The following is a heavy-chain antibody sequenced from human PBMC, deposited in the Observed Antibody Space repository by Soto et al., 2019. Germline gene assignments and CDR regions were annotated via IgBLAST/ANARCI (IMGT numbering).Heavy chain of an antibody. CDR3: AKDRKSGSGWYWDY. CDR2: ISGSGGST. J-gene: IGHJ4*02. CDR1: GFTFSSYA. V-gene: IGHV3-23*01. D-gene: IGHD6-19*01. Sequence: GGSLRLSCAASGFTFSSYAMSWVRQAPGKGLEWVSGISGSGGSTYYAYSVKGRFTISRDNSKNTLYLQMNSLGAEDTAFYYWAKDRKSGSGWYWDYWGQGTLVTVSS.